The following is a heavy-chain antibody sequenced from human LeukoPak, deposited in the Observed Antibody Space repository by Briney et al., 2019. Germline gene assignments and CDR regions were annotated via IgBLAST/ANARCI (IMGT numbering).Heavy chain of an antibody. Sequence: SVKVSCKASGGTFSSYAISWVRQAPGQGLEWMGGIIPIFGTANYAQKFQGRVTITADESTSTAYMELSSLRSEDTAVYYCARAELSSSSYYYYGMDVWGQGTTVTVSS. CDR1: GGTFSSYA. V-gene: IGHV1-69*13. J-gene: IGHJ6*02. D-gene: IGHD6-6*01. CDR3: ARAELSSSSYYYYGMDV. CDR2: IIPIFGTA.